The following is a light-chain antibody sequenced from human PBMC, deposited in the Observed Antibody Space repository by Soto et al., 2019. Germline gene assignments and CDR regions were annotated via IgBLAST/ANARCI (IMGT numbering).Light chain of an antibody. V-gene: IGLV2-14*02. CDR1: SSDVGTYNL. Sequence: QSALTQPASVSGSPGQSISISCTGSSSDVGTYNLVSWHQLHPGKAPKLIIYEVSNRPSGVSNRFSGSKSGNTASLTISGLQAEDEADYYCSSYSRSTAYVFGTGTKLTVL. J-gene: IGLJ1*01. CDR3: SSYSRSTAYV. CDR2: EVS.